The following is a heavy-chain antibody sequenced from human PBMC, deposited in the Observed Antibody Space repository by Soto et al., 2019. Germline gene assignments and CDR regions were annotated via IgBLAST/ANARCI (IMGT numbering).Heavy chain of an antibody. CDR2: IYIGGIT. J-gene: IGHJ3*02. CDR3: ASYYYDSSGYGDFDI. Sequence: GGSLRLSCAASGVTISSNYMILVRHAPGKELEGGSVIYIGGITYCADSGNGRCTISRDNSKNTLYLQMNSLRAEDTAVYYCASYYYDSSGYGDFDIWGQGKMVTVS. V-gene: IGHV3-53*01. D-gene: IGHD3-22*01. CDR1: GVTISSNY.